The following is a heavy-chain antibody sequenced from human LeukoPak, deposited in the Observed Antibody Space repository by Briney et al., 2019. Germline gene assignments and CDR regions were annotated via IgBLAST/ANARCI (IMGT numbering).Heavy chain of an antibody. D-gene: IGHD3-16*02. Sequence: PSETLSLTCAVYGGSFSGYYWSWIRQPPGKGLEWIGEINHSGSTNYNPSLKTRVTISVDTSKNQFSLKLSSVTAADTAVYYCARGRYDYIGGSYRQPLFDYWGQGTLVTVS. CDR1: GGSFSGYY. V-gene: IGHV4-34*01. CDR2: INHSGST. J-gene: IGHJ4*02. CDR3: ARGRYDYIGGSYRQPLFDY.